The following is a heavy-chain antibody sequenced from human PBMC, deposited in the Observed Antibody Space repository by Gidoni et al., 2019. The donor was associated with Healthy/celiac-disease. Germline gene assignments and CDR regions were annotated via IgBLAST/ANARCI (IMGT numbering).Heavy chain of an antibody. D-gene: IGHD2-2*01. CDR1: AFTFRRYC. CDR2: INSDGSST. V-gene: IGHV3-74*01. CDR3: ARAGYCSSTSCFYYYYYGMDV. Sequence: EVQLVEAGGGLVQPGGSLRLSCAASAFTFRRYCMHWVRQAPGKGLVWVSRINSDGSSTSYADSVKGRFTISRDNAKNTLYLQMNSLRAEDTAVYYCARAGYCSSTSCFYYYYYGMDVWGQGTTVTVSS. J-gene: IGHJ6*02.